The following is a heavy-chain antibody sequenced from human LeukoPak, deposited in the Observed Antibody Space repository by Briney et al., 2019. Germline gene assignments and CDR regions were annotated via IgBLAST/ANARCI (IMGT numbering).Heavy chain of an antibody. CDR2: ISAYNGNT. V-gene: IGHV1-18*01. D-gene: IGHD3-22*01. J-gene: IGHJ5*01. CDR1: GYTFTSYG. Sequence: GASVKVSCKASGYTFTSYGISWVRQAPGQRLEWMGWISAYNGNTNYAQKLQGRVTMTTDTSTSTAYMELRSLRSDDTAVYYCARDLSSYYDSSGYYLGIPNWFDSWGQGTLVTVSS. CDR3: ARDLSSYYDSSGYYLGIPNWFDS.